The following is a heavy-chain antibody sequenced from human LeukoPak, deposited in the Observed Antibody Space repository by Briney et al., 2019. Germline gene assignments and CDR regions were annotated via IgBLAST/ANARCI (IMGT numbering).Heavy chain of an antibody. CDR3: AVNWGSFGVDY. V-gene: IGHV1-46*01. CDR2: INPSGGST. J-gene: IGHJ4*02. D-gene: IGHD7-27*01. CDR1: GYTFTSYY. Sequence: ASVKVSCKASGYTFTSYYMHWVRQAPGQGLEWMGIINPSGGSTSYAQKFQGRVTMTRDTSTSTVYMELSSLRSEDTAMYYCAVNWGSFGVDYWGQGTLVTVSS.